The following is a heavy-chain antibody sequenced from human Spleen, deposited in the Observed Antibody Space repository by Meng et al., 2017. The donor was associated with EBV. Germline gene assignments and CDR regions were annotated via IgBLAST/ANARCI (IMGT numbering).Heavy chain of an antibody. D-gene: IGHD3-22*01. J-gene: IGHJ4*02. Sequence: QVQLLQSGAGVMQPWTSLKGSCKASRYPFTTYAMHWVRQAPGQRLEWMGWINADNGDTKYSQRFQGRVTITRDTSASTAYMELSSLRSEDTAVYYCARDLYDSSGSTFDYWGQGTLVTVSS. CDR3: ARDLYDSSGSTFDY. V-gene: IGHV1-3*01. CDR1: RYPFTTYA. CDR2: INADNGDT.